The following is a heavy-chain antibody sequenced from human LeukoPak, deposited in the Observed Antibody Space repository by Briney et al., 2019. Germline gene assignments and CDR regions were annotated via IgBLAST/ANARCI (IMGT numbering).Heavy chain of an antibody. V-gene: IGHV4-34*01. Sequence: SETLSLTCAVYGGSFSGYYWSWIRQPPGKGLEWIGEINHSGSTTYNPSLKSRVTISVDTSKNQFSLKLSPVTAADTAVYYCARGRRDVDTAMVTEFDYWGQGTLVTVSS. D-gene: IGHD5-18*01. CDR2: INHSGST. CDR3: ARGRRDVDTAMVTEFDY. J-gene: IGHJ4*02. CDR1: GGSFSGYY.